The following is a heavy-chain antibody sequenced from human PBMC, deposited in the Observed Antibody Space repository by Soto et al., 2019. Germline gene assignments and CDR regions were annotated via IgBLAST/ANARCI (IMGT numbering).Heavy chain of an antibody. J-gene: IGHJ5*02. D-gene: IGHD3-10*01. CDR3: ARAPRGRWFDP. V-gene: IGHV4-61*01. CDR2: IYYSGST. CDR1: GGSVSSGSYY. Sequence: SETLSLTCTVSGGSVSSGSYYWSWIRQPPGKGLEWIGYIYYSGSTNYNPSLKSRVTISVDTSKNQFSLKLSSVTAEDTAVYYCARAPRGRWFDPWGQGTLVTVSS.